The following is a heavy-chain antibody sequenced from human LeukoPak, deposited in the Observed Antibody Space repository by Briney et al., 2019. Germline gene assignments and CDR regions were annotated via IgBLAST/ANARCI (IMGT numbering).Heavy chain of an antibody. V-gene: IGHV3-7*03. CDR1: GFMFSSNW. CDR3: AKEGRSLQTY. J-gene: IGHJ4*02. CDR2: IKEDGTET. D-gene: IGHD5-24*01. Sequence: GGSLRLSCAASGFMFSSNWMSWVRLAPGKGLEWVANIKEDGTETYYVDSVKSRFTISRDNAKNSLYLQMNSLRVEDTAVYYCAKEGRSLQTYWGQGTLVTVSS.